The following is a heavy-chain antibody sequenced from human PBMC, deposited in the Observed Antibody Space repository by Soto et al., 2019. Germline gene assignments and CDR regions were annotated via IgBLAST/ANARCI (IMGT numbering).Heavy chain of an antibody. V-gene: IGHV3-53*01. CDR3: ARDVESGWYEAFDS. D-gene: IGHD6-19*01. CDR2: IYSGGYT. Sequence: PGGSLRLSCAVSGFTVSNNYMSWVRQAPGKGLEGVSVIYSGGYTAYGDSVKGRFTISRDNSKNRLLLQMNSLKGEDTAVYYCARDVESGWYEAFDSWGQGTLVTVSS. CDR1: GFTVSNNY. J-gene: IGHJ4*02.